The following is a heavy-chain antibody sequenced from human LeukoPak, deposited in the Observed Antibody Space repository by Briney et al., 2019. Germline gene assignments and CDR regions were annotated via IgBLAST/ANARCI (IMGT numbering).Heavy chain of an antibody. CDR1: GFTFSSYW. CDR2: IKPDGSEK. Sequence: GGSLRLSCAASGFTFSSYWMIWVRQAPGKGLEGVANIKPDGSEKNYVDSVKGRFTISRDNAKNSLYLQMNSLRAEDTAVYYCAPIQSDYWGQGTLVTVSS. V-gene: IGHV3-7*01. CDR3: APIQSDY. J-gene: IGHJ4*02.